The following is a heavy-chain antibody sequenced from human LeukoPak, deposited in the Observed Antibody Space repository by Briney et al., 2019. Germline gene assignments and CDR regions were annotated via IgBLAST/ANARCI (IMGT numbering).Heavy chain of an antibody. CDR1: GFTFGSYS. Sequence: AGGSLRLSCAASGFTFGSYSVNWVRQAPGKGLEWVSYISSSSSYIYYADSVKGRFTISRDNAKNSLYLQMNSLRADDTAVYYCARDRVWCSGGSCYSSYIDYWARDSWPPSPQ. CDR2: ISSSSSYI. D-gene: IGHD2-15*01. CDR3: ARDRVWCSGGSCYSSYIDY. J-gene: IGHJ4*02. V-gene: IGHV3-21*01.